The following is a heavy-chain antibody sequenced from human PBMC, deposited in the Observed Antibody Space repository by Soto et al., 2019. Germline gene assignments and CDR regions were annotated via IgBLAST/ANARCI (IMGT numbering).Heavy chain of an antibody. CDR2: ISWKDEK. V-gene: IGHV2-5*01. Sequence: QITLKESGPTLVKPTQTLTVTCTFSGFSLSTSGAGVGWIRQSPGKAPEWLALISWKDEKRYNPGLKSRLTITKYTSKNQVVLTMTGLDPVDTATYFCAHRYGGNYYRWYFDSWGQGTLVTVSS. J-gene: IGHJ4*02. CDR3: AHRYGGNYYRWYFDS. CDR1: GFSLSTSGAG. D-gene: IGHD1-26*01.